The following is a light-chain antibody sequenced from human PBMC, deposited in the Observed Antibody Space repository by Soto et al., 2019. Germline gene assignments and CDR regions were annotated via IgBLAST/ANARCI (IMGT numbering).Light chain of an antibody. CDR1: QSVNSK. V-gene: IGKV3-15*01. Sequence: EIVMTQSPATLSVSPGERVSLSCSASQSVNSKLAWYQQKPGQAPRLLIYGASTRATGIPARFSGSGSGTEFTLTISSLQSEDFAVHFCQQYNNWPPITFGQGTRLEIK. CDR2: GAS. J-gene: IGKJ5*01. CDR3: QQYNNWPPIT.